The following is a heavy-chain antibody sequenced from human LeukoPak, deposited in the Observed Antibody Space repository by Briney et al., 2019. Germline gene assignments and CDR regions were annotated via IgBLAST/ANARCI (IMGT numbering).Heavy chain of an antibody. J-gene: IGHJ4*02. V-gene: IGHV1-18*04. D-gene: IGHD3-9*01. CDR1: GYTFTSYG. Sequence: ASVKVSCKASGYTFTSYGISWVRQAPGQALEWMGWISAYNGNTNYAQKLQGRVTMTTDTSTSTAYMELRSLRSDDTAVYYCARDSRLRYFDWLPLDYWGQGTLVTVSS. CDR3: ARDSRLRYFDWLPLDY. CDR2: ISAYNGNT.